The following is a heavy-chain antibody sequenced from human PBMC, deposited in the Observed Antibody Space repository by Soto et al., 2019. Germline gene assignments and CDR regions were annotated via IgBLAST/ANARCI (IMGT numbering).Heavy chain of an antibody. CDR2: IIPIFGTA. CDR3: ARAVVIREYYFDY. Sequence: SVKVSFKASGGTFSSYAISWLRQAPGQGLEWMGGIIPIFGTANYAQKFQGRVTITADESTSTAYMELSSLRSEDTAVYYCARAVVIREYYFDYWGQGTLVTVSS. CDR1: GGTFSSYA. D-gene: IGHD2-15*01. J-gene: IGHJ4*02. V-gene: IGHV1-69*13.